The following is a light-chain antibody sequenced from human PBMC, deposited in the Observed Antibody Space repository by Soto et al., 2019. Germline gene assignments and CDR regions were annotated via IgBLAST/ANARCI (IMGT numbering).Light chain of an antibody. J-gene: IGKJ1*01. Sequence: IVLTQSPGTLSLSPGERATLSCRASQSIRHEYLAWYQQEPGQAPRLLIHGVSIRATGIPDRFSGSGSGTDFTLTISRLEPEDFAVYYCQLYSGSPWTFGQGTKVEIK. CDR2: GVS. CDR1: QSIRHEY. V-gene: IGKV3-20*01. CDR3: QLYSGSPWT.